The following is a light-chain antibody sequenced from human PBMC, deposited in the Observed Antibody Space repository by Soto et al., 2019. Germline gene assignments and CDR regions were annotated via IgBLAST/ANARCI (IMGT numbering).Light chain of an antibody. CDR3: SSHSSSSTLYV. V-gene: IGLV2-14*01. CDR2: EVS. J-gene: IGLJ1*01. CDR1: SSDIGDYNY. Sequence: QSALTQPASDSGSPGQSITISCTGTSSDIGDYNYVSWYQQHPGKAPKLIIYEVSYRPSGVSDRFSGSKSDNTASLTISGLQAEDEAHYYCSSHSSSSTLYVFGTGTKVTVL.